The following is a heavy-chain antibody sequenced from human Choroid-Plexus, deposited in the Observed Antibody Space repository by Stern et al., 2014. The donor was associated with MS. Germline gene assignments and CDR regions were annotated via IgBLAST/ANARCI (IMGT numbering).Heavy chain of an antibody. Sequence: VQLVESGGGVVQPGRPLRLSCVASGFTFGSCAMHWVRQAPGKGLEWVAGVSYDGSNKYYSDSVKGRFTISRDHSQNTLYMQMSRLRPEDPAVYYCAKDRQYLTYFFDHWGQGSLVTVSS. D-gene: IGHD2/OR15-2a*01. V-gene: IGHV3-30*18. CDR3: AKDRQYLTYFFDH. CDR2: VSYDGSNK. CDR1: GFTFGSCA. J-gene: IGHJ5*02.